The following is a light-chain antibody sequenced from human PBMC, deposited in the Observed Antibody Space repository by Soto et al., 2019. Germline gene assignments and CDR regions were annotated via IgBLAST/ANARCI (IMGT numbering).Light chain of an antibody. V-gene: IGLV1-44*01. J-gene: IGLJ1*01. CDR2: SNN. CDR1: GSNIGSNT. Sequence: QSVLTQPPSASGTPGQRVTISCSGSGSNIGSNTVDWYQQLPGTAPKLLIYSNNQRPSGVPVRFSGSKSGTSVSLAISGLQSEDEADYYCAAWDDSLNGRLFGTGTKLTVL. CDR3: AAWDDSLNGRL.